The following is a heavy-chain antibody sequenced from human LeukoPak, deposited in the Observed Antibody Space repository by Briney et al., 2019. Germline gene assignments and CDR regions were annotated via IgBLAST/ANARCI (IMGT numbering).Heavy chain of an antibody. CDR3: ARDRVLAVAGDWYFDL. CDR2: IWYDGSNK. CDR1: GITFSSYG. D-gene: IGHD6-19*01. J-gene: IGHJ2*01. V-gene: IGHV3-33*01. Sequence: PGGSLRLSCAASGITFSSYGMHWVRQAPGKGLEWVALIWYDGSNKFYADSVKGRFTISRDNSKNTLYLQMNSLRAEDTAVYYCARDRVLAVAGDWYFDLWGRGTLVTVSS.